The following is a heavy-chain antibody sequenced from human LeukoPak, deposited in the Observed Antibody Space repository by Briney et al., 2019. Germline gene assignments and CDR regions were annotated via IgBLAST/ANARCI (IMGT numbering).Heavy chain of an antibody. CDR2: ISSSSNYI. Sequence: PGGSLRLSCAASGFTFSSHSMTWVCQAPGKGLEWVSSISSSSNYIYYADSVKGRFTISRDNAKNSLYLQANSLRAEDTAVYYCAALVATTRFDYWGQGTLATVSS. J-gene: IGHJ4*02. CDR3: AALVATTRFDY. V-gene: IGHV3-21*01. D-gene: IGHD5-12*01. CDR1: GFTFSSHS.